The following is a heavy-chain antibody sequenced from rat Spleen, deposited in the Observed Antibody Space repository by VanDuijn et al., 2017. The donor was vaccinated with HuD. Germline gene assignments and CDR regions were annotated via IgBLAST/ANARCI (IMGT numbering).Heavy chain of an antibody. Sequence: EVQLVESGGGLVQPGRSMKLSCAASGFTFSYYDMAWVRQAPTKGLEWVASISFDGSGTYYRDSVKGRITISRDNAKSTLYLQMNSLRSEETATYYCTRDNNYDYWGQGVMVTVSS. CDR3: TRDNNYDY. CDR2: ISFDGSGT. V-gene: IGHV5-20*01. CDR1: GFTFSYYD. D-gene: IGHD1-10*01. J-gene: IGHJ2*01.